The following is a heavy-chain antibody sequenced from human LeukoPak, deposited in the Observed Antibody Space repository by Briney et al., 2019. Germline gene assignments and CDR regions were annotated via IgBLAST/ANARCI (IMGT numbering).Heavy chain of an antibody. V-gene: IGHV4-4*02. J-gene: IGHJ2*01. CDR3: ARDFGL. Sequence: SETLSLTCAVSGASMISNNWWNWFRQSPGKGLEWIGEIYHSGSPNFNPSLKSRVTISVDESKTEYSLILTSVTAADTAVYFCARDFGLWGRGTLVTVSS. CDR2: IYHSGSP. D-gene: IGHD3-10*01. CDR1: GASMISNNW.